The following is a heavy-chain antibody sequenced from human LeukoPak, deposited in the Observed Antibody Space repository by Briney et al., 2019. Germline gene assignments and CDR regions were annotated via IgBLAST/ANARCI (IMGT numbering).Heavy chain of an antibody. Sequence: PSETLSLTYTVSGGSISSYYWSWIRQPPGKGLEWIGYIYYSGSTNYNPSLKSRVTISVDTSKNQFSLKLSSVTAADTAVYYCAREYSYGNFDYWGQGTLVTVSS. CDR2: IYYSGST. CDR3: AREYSYGNFDY. V-gene: IGHV4-59*01. D-gene: IGHD5-18*01. CDR1: GGSISSYY. J-gene: IGHJ4*02.